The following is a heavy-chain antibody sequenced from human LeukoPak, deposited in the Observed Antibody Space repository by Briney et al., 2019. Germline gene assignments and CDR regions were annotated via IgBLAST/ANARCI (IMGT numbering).Heavy chain of an antibody. D-gene: IGHD3-22*01. J-gene: IGHJ4*02. CDR1: GYTFTSYD. V-gene: IGHV1-8*01. Sequence: ASVKVSCKASGYTFTSYDINWVRQATGQGLEWMGWMNPNSGNTGYAQKFQGRVTMTRNTSISTAYMELSSLRSEDTAVYYCASEVYYYDSSGYYRDYWGQGTLVTVSS. CDR3: ASEVYYYDSSGYYRDY. CDR2: MNPNSGNT.